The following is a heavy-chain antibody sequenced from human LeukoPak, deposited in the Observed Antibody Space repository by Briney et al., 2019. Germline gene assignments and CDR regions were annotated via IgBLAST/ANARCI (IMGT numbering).Heavy chain of an antibody. Sequence: GGSLRLSCAASGFTFSSYSMNWVRQAPGKGLEWVSSISSSSSYIYYADSVKGRFTISRDNAKSSLYLQMNSLRAEDTAVYYCARDGGIQLKGFDYWGQGTLVTVSS. D-gene: IGHD5-18*01. CDR3: ARDGGIQLKGFDY. V-gene: IGHV3-21*01. J-gene: IGHJ4*02. CDR2: ISSSSSYI. CDR1: GFTFSSYS.